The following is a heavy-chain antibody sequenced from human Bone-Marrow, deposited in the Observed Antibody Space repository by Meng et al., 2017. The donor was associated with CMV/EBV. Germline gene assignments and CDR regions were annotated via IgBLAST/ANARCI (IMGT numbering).Heavy chain of an antibody. J-gene: IGHJ4*02. CDR1: GFTFSSYA. CDR3: AKALLASTSFTY. Sequence: GESLKISCAASGFTFSSYAMSWVRQAPGKGLEWVSAISGSGGSTYYADSVKGRFTISRDNSKNTLYLQMNSLRAEDTAVYYCAKALLASTSFTYWGQGTLVTVSS. V-gene: IGHV3-23*01. D-gene: IGHD2-2*01. CDR2: ISGSGGST.